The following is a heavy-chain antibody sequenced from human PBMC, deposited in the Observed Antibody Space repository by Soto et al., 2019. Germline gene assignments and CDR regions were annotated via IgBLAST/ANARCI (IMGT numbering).Heavy chain of an antibody. Sequence: QVQLVQSGAEVKKPGASVKVSCKASGYTFSSYAISWVRQAPGQGLEWMGGIIPIFGTANYAQKFQGRVTITADESTSTAYMELSSLRSEDTAVYYCARMGITIFGVVINYYYGMDVWGQGTTVTVSS. J-gene: IGHJ6*02. CDR1: GYTFSSYA. D-gene: IGHD3-3*01. V-gene: IGHV1-69*01. CDR3: ARMGITIFGVVINYYYGMDV. CDR2: IIPIFGTA.